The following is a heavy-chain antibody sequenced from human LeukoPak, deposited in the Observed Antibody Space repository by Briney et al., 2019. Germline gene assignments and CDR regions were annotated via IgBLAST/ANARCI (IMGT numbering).Heavy chain of an antibody. Sequence: SETLSLTCTVSGGSISSSSYYWTWIRQPPETGLEWIGYIHSIGGTNYNPSLKSRVTISVDTSKNQFSLKLSSVTAADTAFYYCARGHDYYYSGRQSWFDPWGQGTLVTVSS. J-gene: IGHJ5*02. CDR1: GGSISSSSYY. CDR2: IHSIGGT. CDR3: ARGHDYYYSGRQSWFDP. D-gene: IGHD3-10*01. V-gene: IGHV4-61*01.